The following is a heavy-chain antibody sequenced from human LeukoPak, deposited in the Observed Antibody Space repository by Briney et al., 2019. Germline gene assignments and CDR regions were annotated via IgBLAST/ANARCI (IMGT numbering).Heavy chain of an antibody. V-gene: IGHV4-34*01. Sequence: SETLSLTCAVYGGSFSGYYWSWIRQSPGRGLDWIGEINHSGSTKYNPSLKSRVTISVDTSKNQFSLKLRSVTAADTAVHFCARYSYGYKADYWGQGILVTVSS. CDR3: ARYSYGYKADY. D-gene: IGHD5-18*01. J-gene: IGHJ4*02. CDR2: INHSGST. CDR1: GGSFSGYY.